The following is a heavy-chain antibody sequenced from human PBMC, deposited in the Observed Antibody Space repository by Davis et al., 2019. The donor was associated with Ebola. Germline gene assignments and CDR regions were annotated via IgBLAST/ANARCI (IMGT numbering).Heavy chain of an antibody. J-gene: IGHJ5*02. CDR3: ARPSYDYVWGSYRYGWFDP. V-gene: IGHV4-34*01. Sequence: ETLSLTCAVYGGSFSGYYWSWIRQPPGKGLEWIGEINHSGSTNYNPSLKSRVTISVDTSKNQFSLKLSSVTAADTAVYYCARPSYDYVWGSYRYGWFDPWGQGTLVTVSS. D-gene: IGHD3-16*02. CDR1: GGSFSGYY. CDR2: INHSGST.